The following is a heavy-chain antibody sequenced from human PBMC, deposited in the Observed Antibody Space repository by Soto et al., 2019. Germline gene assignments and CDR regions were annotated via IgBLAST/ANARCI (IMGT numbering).Heavy chain of an antibody. CDR2: IYSGGST. CDR1: GFTVSSNY. J-gene: IGHJ4*02. Sequence: GGSLRLSSAASGFTVSSNYMSWVRQAPGKGLEWVSVIYSGGSTYYADSVKGRFTISRDNSKNTLYLQMNSLRAEDTAVYYCARDYFPEGYWGQGTLVTVSS. V-gene: IGHV3-53*01. D-gene: IGHD3-10*01. CDR3: ARDYFPEGY.